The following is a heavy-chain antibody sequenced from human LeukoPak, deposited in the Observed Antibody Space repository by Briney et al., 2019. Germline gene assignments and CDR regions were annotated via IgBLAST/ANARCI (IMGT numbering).Heavy chain of an antibody. V-gene: IGHV3-30-3*01. Sequence: GRSLRLSCAASGFTFSSYAMHWVRQAPGKGLEWVAVISYDGSNKYYADSVKGRFTISRDNSKNTLYLQMNRLRAEDTAVYFCVRGRTRGDWGQGTLVTVSA. CDR2: ISYDGSNK. D-gene: IGHD3-10*01. CDR1: GFTFSSYA. CDR3: VRGRTRGD. J-gene: IGHJ1*01.